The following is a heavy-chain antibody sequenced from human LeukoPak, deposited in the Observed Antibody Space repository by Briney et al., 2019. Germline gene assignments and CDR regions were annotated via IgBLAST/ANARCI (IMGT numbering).Heavy chain of an antibody. V-gene: IGHV4-59*01. J-gene: IGHJ4*02. CDR1: GGPISSYY. D-gene: IGHD6-13*01. Sequence: PSETLSLTCTVSGGPISSYYWSWIRQPPGKGLEWIGYIYYSGSTNYNPSLESRVTISVDTSKNQFSLKLSSVTAADTAVYYCARVSSSSWYDPRRGFYFDYWGQGTLVTVSS. CDR3: ARVSSSSWYDPRRGFYFDY. CDR2: IYYSGST.